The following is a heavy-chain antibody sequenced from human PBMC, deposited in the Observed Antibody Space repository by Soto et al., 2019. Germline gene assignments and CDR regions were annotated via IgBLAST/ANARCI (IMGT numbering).Heavy chain of an antibody. V-gene: IGHV4-59*08. Sequence: PSETLSLTCAVSGGSISSYYWSWIRQPPGKGLEWIGYIYYSGSTNYNPSLKSRVTISVDTSKNQFSLKLSSVTAADTAVYYCARQAPYSSEVPYNWFDPWGQGTLVTVSS. CDR1: GGSISSYY. J-gene: IGHJ5*02. CDR2: IYYSGST. D-gene: IGHD6-25*01. CDR3: ARQAPYSSEVPYNWFDP.